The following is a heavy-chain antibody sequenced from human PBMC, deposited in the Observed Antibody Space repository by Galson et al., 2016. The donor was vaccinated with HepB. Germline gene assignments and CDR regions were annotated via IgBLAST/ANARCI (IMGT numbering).Heavy chain of an antibody. D-gene: IGHD6-13*01. CDR2: TSGSGANT. Sequence: SLRLSCAASGFTFSNYAMTWVRQAPGKGLEWVSGTSGSGANTHYANAVKGRFTISRDNSNNTLYLQVNSLRAEDTALYFCARYSNSWAPFDYWGQGRLVTVSS. CDR1: GFTFSNYA. J-gene: IGHJ4*02. CDR3: ARYSNSWAPFDY. V-gene: IGHV3-23*01.